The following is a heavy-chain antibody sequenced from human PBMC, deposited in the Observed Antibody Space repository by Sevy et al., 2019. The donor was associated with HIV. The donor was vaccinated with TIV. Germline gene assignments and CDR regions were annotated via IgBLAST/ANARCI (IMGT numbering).Heavy chain of an antibody. CDR3: ARDLIRTLWYFDL. CDR1: GFTFSSYS. Sequence: GGCLRLSCAASGFTFSSYSMNWVRQAPGKGLEWISSISSSSNYIYYADSVKGRFTISRDNAQNSLYLQMNSLRAEDTAVYYCARDLIRTLWYFDLWGRGTVVTVSS. J-gene: IGHJ2*01. D-gene: IGHD3-22*01. V-gene: IGHV3-21*01. CDR2: ISSSSNYI.